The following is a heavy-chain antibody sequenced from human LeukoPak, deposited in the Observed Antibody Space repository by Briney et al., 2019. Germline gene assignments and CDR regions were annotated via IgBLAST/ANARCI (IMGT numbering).Heavy chain of an antibody. J-gene: IGHJ6*03. D-gene: IGHD3-10*01. V-gene: IGHV4-31*03. CDR3: ARERPVTMGPYMDV. Sequence: SQTLSLTCTVSGGSISSGGYYWSWIRQPPGKGLEWIGYIYYSGSTYYNPSLKSRVTISVDTSKNQFSLKLSSVTAADTAVYYCARERPVTMGPYMDVWGKGTTVTVSS. CDR2: IYYSGST. CDR1: GGSISSGGYY.